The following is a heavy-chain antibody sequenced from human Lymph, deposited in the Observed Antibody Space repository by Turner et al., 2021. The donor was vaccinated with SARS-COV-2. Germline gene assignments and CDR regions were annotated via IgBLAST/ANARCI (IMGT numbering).Heavy chain of an antibody. V-gene: IGHV3-23*01. D-gene: IGHD1-1*01. J-gene: IGHJ4*02. Sequence: DVQLLESGGGLVQPGGSLRLSCAASGFTCSSYAMSWVRPAPGKGLEWISTISNSGGSTYYADSVKGRFTISRDNSKNTLYLQMNSLRAEDTAVYYCAKDPNWYILSAVDYWGQGTLVTVSS. CDR1: GFTCSSYA. CDR2: ISNSGGST. CDR3: AKDPNWYILSAVDY.